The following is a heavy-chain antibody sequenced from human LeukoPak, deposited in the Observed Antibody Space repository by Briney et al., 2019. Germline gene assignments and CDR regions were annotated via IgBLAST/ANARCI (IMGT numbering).Heavy chain of an antibody. J-gene: IGHJ4*02. CDR3: AKDSYYYGSGTAGGYFDY. V-gene: IGHV3-30*02. D-gene: IGHD3-10*01. CDR2: IRYDGSNK. CDR1: GFTFSSYG. Sequence: GGSLRLSCVASGFTFSSYGMHWVRQAPGKGLEWVAFIRYDGSNKYYADSVKGRFTISRDNSKNTLYLQMNSLRAEDTAVYYCAKDSYYYGSGTAGGYFDYWGQGTLVTVSS.